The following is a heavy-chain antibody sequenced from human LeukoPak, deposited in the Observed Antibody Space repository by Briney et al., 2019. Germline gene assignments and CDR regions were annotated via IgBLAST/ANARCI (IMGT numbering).Heavy chain of an antibody. CDR2: IYTSGTT. Sequence: SETLSLTCTVSGGSISTYYWSWIRQPAGQGLEWIGRIYTSGTTNYNPSLKSRVTISVDTSKNQFSLKLSSVTAADTAVYYCARGSRRITMVRGAKAFDYWGQGTLVTVSS. CDR3: ARGSRRITMVRGAKAFDY. CDR1: GGSISTYY. V-gene: IGHV4-4*07. D-gene: IGHD3-10*01. J-gene: IGHJ4*02.